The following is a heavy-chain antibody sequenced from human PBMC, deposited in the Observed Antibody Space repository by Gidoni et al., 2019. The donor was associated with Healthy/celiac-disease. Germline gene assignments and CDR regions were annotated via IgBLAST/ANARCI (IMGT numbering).Heavy chain of an antibody. J-gene: IGHJ4*02. CDR3: ARRFLGYCSSTSCYAHYLDY. CDR1: GGSFSGYY. V-gene: IGHV4-34*01. Sequence: QVQLQQWGAGLLKPSETLSLTCAVYGGSFSGYYWSWIRQPPGKGLEWIGEINHSGSTNYNPSLKSRVTISVDTSKNQFSLKLSSVTAADTAVYYCARRFLGYCSSTSCYAHYLDYWGQGTLVTVSS. CDR2: INHSGST. D-gene: IGHD2-2*01.